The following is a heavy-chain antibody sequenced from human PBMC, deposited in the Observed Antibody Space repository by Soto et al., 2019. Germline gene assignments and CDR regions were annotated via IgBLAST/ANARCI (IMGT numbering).Heavy chain of an antibody. CDR1: GFTFSSHS. CDR3: ARDRRGALVVAPNGWFDP. Sequence: GGSLRLSCAASGFTFSSHSMNWVRQAPGKGLEWVSSISSSSSYIYYADSVKGRFTISRDNAKNSLYLQMNSLRAEDTAVYYCARDRRGALVVAPNGWFDPWGQGTLVTVSS. D-gene: IGHD2-15*01. J-gene: IGHJ5*02. CDR2: ISSSSSYI. V-gene: IGHV3-21*01.